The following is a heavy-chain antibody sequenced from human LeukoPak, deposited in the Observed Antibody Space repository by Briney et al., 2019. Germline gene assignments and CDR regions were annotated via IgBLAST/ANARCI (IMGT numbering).Heavy chain of an antibody. CDR2: INPNSGGT. V-gene: IGHV1-2*02. CDR1: GYTFTGYY. Sequence: GASVKVSCKASGYTFTGYYMHWVRQAPGQGLEWMGWINPNSGGTNYAQKFQGRVTMTRDTSISTAYMELSRLRSDDTAVYYCARDGYYYGSGLNDYWGQGTLVTVSS. CDR3: ARDGYYYGSGLNDY. J-gene: IGHJ4*02. D-gene: IGHD3-10*01.